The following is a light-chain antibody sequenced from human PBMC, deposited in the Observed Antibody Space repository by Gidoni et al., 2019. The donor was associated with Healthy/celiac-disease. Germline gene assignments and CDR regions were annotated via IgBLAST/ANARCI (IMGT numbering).Light chain of an antibody. Sequence: EIVMTQSPATLSVSPGERATLSCRASKSVSSNLAWYQQKPGQAPRLLVYGASTRATGTPARFSCSGSGTEFTLTISSLQSEDFAVYYCQQYNNWPRTFGQGTKVDIK. CDR3: QQYNNWPRT. CDR1: KSVSSN. J-gene: IGKJ1*01. V-gene: IGKV3-15*01. CDR2: GAS.